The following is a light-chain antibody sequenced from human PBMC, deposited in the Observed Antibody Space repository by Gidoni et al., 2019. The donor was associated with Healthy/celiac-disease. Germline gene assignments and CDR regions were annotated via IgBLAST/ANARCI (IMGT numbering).Light chain of an antibody. CDR1: SSDVGGYNY. J-gene: IGLJ2*01. CDR2: EVS. CDR3: SSYAGSNNVV. Sequence: QSAPPQPPSASGSLDRAATISCTGTSSDVGGYNYVSWYHQHPGKAPKLMLYEVSKRPSGVPDRFSGSKSGNTASLTVSGLQAEDEADYYCSSYAGSNNVVFGGGTKLTVL. V-gene: IGLV2-8*01.